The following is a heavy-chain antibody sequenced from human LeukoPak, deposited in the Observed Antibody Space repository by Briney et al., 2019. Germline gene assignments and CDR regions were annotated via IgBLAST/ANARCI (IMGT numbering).Heavy chain of an antibody. CDR1: GGSISSGDYY. CDR2: IYYSGST. J-gene: IGHJ5*02. D-gene: IGHD6-6*01. Sequence: PSETLSLTCTVSGGSISSGDYYWSWIRQPPGKGLEWIGYIYYSGSTYYNPSLKSRVTISVDTSKNQFSLKLSSVTAADTAVYYCARGLLEYSSSYHPVVWFDPWGQGTLVTVSS. CDR3: ARGLLEYSSSYHPVVWFDP. V-gene: IGHV4-30-4*01.